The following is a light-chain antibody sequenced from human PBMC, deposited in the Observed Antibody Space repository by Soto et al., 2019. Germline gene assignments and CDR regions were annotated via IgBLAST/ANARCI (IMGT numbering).Light chain of an antibody. CDR1: SSDVGAYNY. Sequence: QSALAQPASVSGSPGQSITISCTGTSSDVGAYNYVSWFQQHPGKAPKLLIYEASNRPSGVSYRFSGSKSGSTASLTISGLQAEGEADYYCSSYTRSRTYVFGTGTKVTV. CDR3: SSYTRSRTYV. V-gene: IGLV2-14*01. J-gene: IGLJ1*01. CDR2: EAS.